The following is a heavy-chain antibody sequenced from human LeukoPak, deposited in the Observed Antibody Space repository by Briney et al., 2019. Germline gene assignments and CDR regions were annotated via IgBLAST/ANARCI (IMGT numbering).Heavy chain of an antibody. D-gene: IGHD5-12*01. Sequence: GGSLRLSCSASGFAFSGREMAWVRQAPGKGLECVSYISSNGKSILHADSVKGRITISRDNAKKSLYLQLGGLRVEDSAFYYCVRASYTGFDLHFDQWGQGTLVTVSS. CDR2: ISSNGKSI. CDR1: GFAFSGRE. J-gene: IGHJ4*02. CDR3: VRASYTGFDLHFDQ. V-gene: IGHV3-48*03.